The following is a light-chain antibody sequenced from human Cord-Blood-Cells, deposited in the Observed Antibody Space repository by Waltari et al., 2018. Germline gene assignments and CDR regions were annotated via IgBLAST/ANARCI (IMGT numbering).Light chain of an antibody. CDR2: YDS. J-gene: IGLJ1*01. Sequence: SYVLTQPPSVSVAPGKTARITCGGNNIGSKSVHWYQQKPGQAPVLVIYYDSDRPSGIPERFSGSNSGNTATLTISRVEAGDEADYYCQVWDSSSDHYVFGTGTKVTFL. CDR3: QVWDSSSDHYV. V-gene: IGLV3-21*04. CDR1: NIGSKS.